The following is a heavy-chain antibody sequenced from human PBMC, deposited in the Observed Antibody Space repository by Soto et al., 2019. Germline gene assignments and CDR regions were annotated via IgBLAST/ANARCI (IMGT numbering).Heavy chain of an antibody. CDR2: IYYSGST. V-gene: IGHV4-59*01. CDR1: GGSISSYY. D-gene: IGHD3-10*01. J-gene: IGHJ4*02. Sequence: PSETLSLTCPVSGGSISSYYWSWIRQPPGEGLEWIGYIYYSGSTNYNPSLKSRVTISVDTSKNQFSLKLSSVTAADTAVYYCARFLFRTDYYGSGSYYNGDYFDYWGQGTLVTVSS. CDR3: ARFLFRTDYYGSGSYYNGDYFDY.